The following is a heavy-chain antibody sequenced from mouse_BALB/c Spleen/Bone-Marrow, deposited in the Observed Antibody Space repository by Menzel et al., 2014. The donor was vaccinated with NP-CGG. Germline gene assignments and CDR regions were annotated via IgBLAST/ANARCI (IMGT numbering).Heavy chain of an antibody. CDR1: GYSFTNYW. J-gene: IGHJ3*01. CDR2: IHPSDSET. V-gene: IGHV1-74*01. Sequence: VQLVESGAELVRPGASVKLSCKASGYSFTNYWLNWVKQRPGQGLEWIGMIHPSDSETRLNQKFKDKATLTVDKSSSTAYMQLSSPTSEDSAVYYCARFGNYEGFAYWGQGTLVTVSA. D-gene: IGHD2-1*01. CDR3: ARFGNYEGFAY.